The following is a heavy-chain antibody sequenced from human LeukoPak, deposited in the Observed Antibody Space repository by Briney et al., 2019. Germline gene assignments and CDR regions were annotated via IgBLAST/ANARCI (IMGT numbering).Heavy chain of an antibody. Sequence: RASVKVSCKASGYTFTTYAMNWVRQAPGQGLEWMGWINTNTGNPTYAQDFTGRVVFSLDTSVSTAYLQISSLKAEDTAVYYCASSYCSGGHCYPQQTVYYFDFWGQGTLVTVSS. D-gene: IGHD2-15*01. J-gene: IGHJ4*02. CDR2: INTNTGNP. CDR1: GYTFTTYA. V-gene: IGHV7-4-1*02. CDR3: ASSYCSGGHCYPQQTVYYFDF.